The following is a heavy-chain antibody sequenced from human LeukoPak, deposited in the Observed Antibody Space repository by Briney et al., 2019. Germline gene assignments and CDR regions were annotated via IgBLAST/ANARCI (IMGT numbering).Heavy chain of an antibody. J-gene: IGHJ6*02. CDR1: GDSISSGGYY. CDR2: IYYSGST. D-gene: IGHD3-16*01. V-gene: IGHV4-31*03. CDR3: ARRVGVQYYYGMDV. Sequence: PSETLSLTCTVSGDSISSGGYYWSWVRQHPGKGLEWIGYIYYSGSTYYNPSLKNRVTMSVDTSKNQFSLKLSSVTATDTAVYYCARRVGVQYYYGMDVWGQGTTVTVSS.